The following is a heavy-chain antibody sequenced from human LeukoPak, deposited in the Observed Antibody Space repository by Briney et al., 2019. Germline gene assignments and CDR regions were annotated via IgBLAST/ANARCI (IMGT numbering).Heavy chain of an antibody. J-gene: IGHJ4*02. CDR3: ARGTTDLDY. CDR2: ISSSGDAT. CDR1: GFTLNNYA. V-gene: IGHV3-23*01. Sequence: GGSLRLSCAASGFTLNNYAMNWVRQAPGKALEWVSLISSSGDATYYADSVQGRFTISRDNSRNTLYLHIDSLRVEDTATYYCARGTTDLDYWGQGTRVIVSS.